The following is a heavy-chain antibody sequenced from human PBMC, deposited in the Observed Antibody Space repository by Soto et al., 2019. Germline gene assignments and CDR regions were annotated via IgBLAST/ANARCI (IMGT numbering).Heavy chain of an antibody. D-gene: IGHD3-22*01. CDR2: ISASGST. J-gene: IGHJ5*02. V-gene: IGHV4-31*03. CDR3: ARRDRSGFSYWLDT. Sequence: LSLTCTVSGGSISDGYYWTWIRQHPGKGLEWIGSISASGSTSYNPSLKSRLTVSVDKSKNQFSLNLRSVTAADTAVYYCARRDRSGFSYWLDTWGQGTLVTVSS. CDR1: GGSISDGYY.